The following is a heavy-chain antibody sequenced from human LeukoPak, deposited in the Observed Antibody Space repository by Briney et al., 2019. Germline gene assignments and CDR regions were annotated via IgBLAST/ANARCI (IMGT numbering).Heavy chain of an antibody. CDR3: AKLAFGNSGYFDY. D-gene: IGHD4-23*01. V-gene: IGHV3-30*18. CDR2: ISYDGSNK. Sequence: PGRSLRLSCAASGFTFSSYGMHWVRQAPGKGLEWVAVISYDGSNKYYADSVKGRFTISRDNSKNTLYLQMNSLGAEDTAVYYCAKLAFGNSGYFDYWGQGTLVTVSS. J-gene: IGHJ4*02. CDR1: GFTFSSYG.